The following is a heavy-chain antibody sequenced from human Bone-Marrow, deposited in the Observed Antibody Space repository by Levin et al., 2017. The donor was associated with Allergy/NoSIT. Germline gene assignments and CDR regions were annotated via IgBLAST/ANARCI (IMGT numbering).Heavy chain of an antibody. D-gene: IGHD3-22*01. J-gene: IGHJ4*02. CDR1: GYNFIDFP. Sequence: GESLKISCKASGYNFIDFPMYWVRQAPGQGLEWMGWINPDSGDATYAQKFQDRVTMTRDTSISTAYMELSGLRSDDTAVYYCARGSRNLKDSSGGYSPLGYWGQGDLLTVSS. CDR2: INPDSGDA. V-gene: IGHV1-2*02. CDR3: ARGSRNLKDSSGGYSPLGY.